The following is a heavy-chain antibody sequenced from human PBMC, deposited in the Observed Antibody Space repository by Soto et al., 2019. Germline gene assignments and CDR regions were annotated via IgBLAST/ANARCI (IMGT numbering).Heavy chain of an antibody. D-gene: IGHD6-13*01. J-gene: IGHJ6*02. CDR2: ISWNSGSI. CDR1: GFTFDDYA. Sequence: GGSLRLSCAASGFTFDDYAMHWVRQAPEKGLEWVSGISWNSGSIGYADSVKGRFTISRDSAKNSLYLQMNSLRAEDTALYYCAKEYSRHYGMDVWGQGTTVTVSS. CDR3: AKEYSRHYGMDV. V-gene: IGHV3-9*01.